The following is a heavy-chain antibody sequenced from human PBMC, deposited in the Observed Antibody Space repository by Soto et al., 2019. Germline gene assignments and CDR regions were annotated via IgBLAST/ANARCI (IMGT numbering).Heavy chain of an antibody. V-gene: IGHV1-69*13. D-gene: IGHD3-10*01. Sequence: SVKVSCKASGGTFSSYAVSWVRQAPGQGLEWMGGIIPIFGTANYAQKFQGRVTITADESTSTAYMELSSLRSEDTAVYYCARSMVRGVIRPDYYYYGMDVWGQGTTVTVSS. CDR3: ARSMVRGVIRPDYYYYGMDV. J-gene: IGHJ6*02. CDR1: GGTFSSYA. CDR2: IIPIFGTA.